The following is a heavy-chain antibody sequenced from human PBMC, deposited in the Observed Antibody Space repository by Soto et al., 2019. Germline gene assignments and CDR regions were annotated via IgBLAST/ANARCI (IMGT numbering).Heavy chain of an antibody. J-gene: IGHJ3*02. D-gene: IGHD1-1*01. CDR3: ARGGTHHAFDI. V-gene: IGHV3-72*01. CDR1: GFTFSDHY. CDR2: TRNKANSYTT. Sequence: PGGALRLSCAASGFTFSDHYMDWVRQAPGKGLEWVGRTRNKANSYTTEYAASVKGRFTISRDDSKNSLYLQMNSLKTEDTAVYYCARGGTHHAFDIWGQGTMVTVSS.